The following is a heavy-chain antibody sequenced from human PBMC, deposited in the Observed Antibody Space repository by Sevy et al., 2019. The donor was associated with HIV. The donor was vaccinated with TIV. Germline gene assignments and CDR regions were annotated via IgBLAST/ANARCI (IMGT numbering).Heavy chain of an antibody. CDR2: FDPEDGET. J-gene: IGHJ4*02. D-gene: IGHD3-22*01. V-gene: IGHV1-24*01. CDR1: GYTLTELS. CDR3: ATTTDYYDSSGYPFDY. Sequence: ASVKVSCKVSGYTLTELSMHWVRQAPGKGLEWMGSFDPEDGETIYQQKFQGRVTLTEDTSTDTAYMELSSLRSEDTAVYYCATTTDYYDSSGYPFDYWGQGTLVTVSS.